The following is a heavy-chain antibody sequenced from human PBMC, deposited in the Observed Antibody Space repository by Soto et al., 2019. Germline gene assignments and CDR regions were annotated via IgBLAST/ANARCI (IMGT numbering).Heavy chain of an antibody. Sequence: GGSLRLSCAASGFTFDDYAMHWVRQAPGKGLEWVSGISWNSGSIGYADSVKGRFTISRDNAKNSLYLQINSLRAEDTALYYCAKDYMDSSGYSSFEYWGQGTLVSVSS. CDR2: ISWNSGSI. CDR3: AKDYMDSSGYSSFEY. V-gene: IGHV3-9*01. D-gene: IGHD3-22*01. CDR1: GFTFDDYA. J-gene: IGHJ4*02.